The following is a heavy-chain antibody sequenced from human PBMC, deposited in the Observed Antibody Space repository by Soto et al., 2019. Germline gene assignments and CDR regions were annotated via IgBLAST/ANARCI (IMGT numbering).Heavy chain of an antibody. V-gene: IGHV3-11*01. CDR2: ITSSGDAI. CDR3: ARDQGYYDSSGYFHS. J-gene: IGHJ4*02. D-gene: IGHD3-22*01. CDR1: GFTFSDYY. Sequence: GGSLRLSCAASGFTFSDYYMSWIRQAPGKGLEWISYITSSGDAIYYADSVKGRFTISRDNAKNSLYLQMNSPRADDTAVYYCARDQGYYDSSGYFHSWGQGILVTVSS.